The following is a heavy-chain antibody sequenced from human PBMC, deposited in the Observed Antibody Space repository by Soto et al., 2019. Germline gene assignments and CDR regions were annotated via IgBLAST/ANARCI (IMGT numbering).Heavy chain of an antibody. CDR3: ARVGDCSSTSCYRVRYNWFDP. Sequence: SETLSLTCTVSGGSISSYYWSWIRQPPGKGLEWIGYIYYSGSTNYNPSLKSRVTISVDTSKNQFSLKLNSMTAADTAVYYCARVGDCSSTSCYRVRYNWFDPWGQGIQVTVSS. CDR1: GGSISSYY. CDR2: IYYSGST. V-gene: IGHV4-59*12. J-gene: IGHJ5*02. D-gene: IGHD2-2*02.